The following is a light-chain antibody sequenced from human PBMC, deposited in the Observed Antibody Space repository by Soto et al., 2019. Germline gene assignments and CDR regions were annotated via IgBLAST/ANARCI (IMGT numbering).Light chain of an antibody. V-gene: IGKV2-28*01. Sequence: DIVMTQSPLYLLVPPGAPASISCRSSQSLRHSNGYNSVDWYLQKPGQSPQLMSYLGSNRDTGVPEGFSGSVSGADFTLKISRVEAEDVWVYYCMLPLQTPYTVGQGTKLQIK. CDR2: LGS. CDR3: MLPLQTPYT. J-gene: IGKJ2*01. CDR1: QSLRHSNGYNS.